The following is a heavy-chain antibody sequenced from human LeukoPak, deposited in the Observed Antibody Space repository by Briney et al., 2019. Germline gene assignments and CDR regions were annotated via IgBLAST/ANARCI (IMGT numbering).Heavy chain of an antibody. D-gene: IGHD1-26*01. Sequence: GGSLRLSCAASGFTVSSNYMSWVRQAPGKGLEWVSVIYSGGSTYYADSVKGRFTISRDNSKNTLYLQMNSLRAEDTAVYYCARMDRRWELLRPLDYWGQGTLVTVSS. CDR2: IYSGGST. V-gene: IGHV3-53*01. J-gene: IGHJ4*02. CDR3: ARMDRRWELLRPLDY. CDR1: GFTVSSNY.